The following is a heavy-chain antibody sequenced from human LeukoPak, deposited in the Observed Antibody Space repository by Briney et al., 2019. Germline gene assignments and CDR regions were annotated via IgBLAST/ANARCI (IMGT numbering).Heavy chain of an antibody. V-gene: IGHV4-61*02. CDR1: GGSISSGSYY. CDR2: IYTSGST. CDR3: AREHRGGWYRY. D-gene: IGHD6-19*01. Sequence: TLSLTCTVSGGSISSGSYYWSWIRQPAGKGLEWIGRIYTSGSTNYNPSLKSRVTISVDTSKNQFSLKLSSVTAADTAVYYCAREHRGGWYRYWGQGTLVTVSS. J-gene: IGHJ4*02.